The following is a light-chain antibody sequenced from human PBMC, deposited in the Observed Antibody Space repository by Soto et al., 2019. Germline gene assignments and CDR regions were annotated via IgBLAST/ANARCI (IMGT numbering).Light chain of an antibody. J-gene: IGKJ2*01. V-gene: IGKV3-15*01. CDR3: QQYNNWPTYT. CDR2: GAS. CDR1: QSISSK. Sequence: EIVVTHSPTTLSLSPGSRSSLSCTASQSISSKLAWYQQKPGQPPSLLIYGASTRATGIPARFSGSGSATEFTLPISSLQSEDFAAYYCQQYNNWPTYTFGQGTKVDIK.